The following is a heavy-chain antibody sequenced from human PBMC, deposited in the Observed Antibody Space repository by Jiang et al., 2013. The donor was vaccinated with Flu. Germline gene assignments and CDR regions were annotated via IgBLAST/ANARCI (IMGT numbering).Heavy chain of an antibody. CDR3: ARGYCSGGRCYPKTFEN. CDR1: GGSISSYY. D-gene: IGHD2-15*01. Sequence: GLVKPSETLSLTCTVSGGSISSYYWSWIRQPPGKGLEWIGHIYYSGSTNYNPSFKSRVTISVDTSKNQFSLKLSSVTAADTAVYYCARGYCSGGRCYPKTFENWGQGTLVTVSS. J-gene: IGHJ4*02. V-gene: IGHV4-59*01. CDR2: IYYSGST.